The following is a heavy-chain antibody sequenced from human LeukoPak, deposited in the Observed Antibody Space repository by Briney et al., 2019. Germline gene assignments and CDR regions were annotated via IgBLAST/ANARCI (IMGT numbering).Heavy chain of an antibody. V-gene: IGHV3-33*01. CDR1: GFTFSSYS. Sequence: GGSLRLSCAAPGFTFSSYSMHWVCQAPGKGLEWVAVIWYDGSNKYYADSVKGRFTISRDNSKNTLYLQMNSLRAEDTAVYYCARDICSGSYCLDYWGQGTLVTVSS. D-gene: IGHD3-10*02. CDR3: ARDICSGSYCLDY. CDR2: IWYDGSNK. J-gene: IGHJ4*02.